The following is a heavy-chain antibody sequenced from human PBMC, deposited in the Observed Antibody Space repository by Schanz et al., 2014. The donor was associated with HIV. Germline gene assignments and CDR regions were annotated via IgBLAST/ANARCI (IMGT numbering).Heavy chain of an antibody. D-gene: IGHD5-12*01. J-gene: IGHJ6*02. CDR2: ISYDGTNK. CDR1: RFTFSSYA. CDR3: ARGLGAGGYDYRAYGFGMDV. Sequence: QVQLVESGGGVVQPGRSLRLSCTASRFTFSSYAMHWVRQAPGEGLEWVAVISYDGTNKYYADSVKGRFTISRDNSKNPLYLQVNSLDTEDTAVYYCARGLGAGGYDYRAYGFGMDVWGQGTTVTVSS. V-gene: IGHV3-30*04.